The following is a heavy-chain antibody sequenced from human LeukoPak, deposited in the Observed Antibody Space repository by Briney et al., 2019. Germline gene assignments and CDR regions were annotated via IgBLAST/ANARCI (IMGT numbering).Heavy chain of an antibody. CDR3: ASLAVAGSLANYFDY. V-gene: IGHV3-30*04. CDR2: ISYDGSNK. J-gene: IGHJ4*02. CDR1: GFTFSSYA. Sequence: PGGSLRLSCAASGFTFSSYAMHWVRQAPGKGLEWVAVISYDGSNKYYADSVKGRFTISRDNSKNTLYLQMNSLRAEDTAVYYCASLAVAGSLANYFDYWGQGTLVTVSS. D-gene: IGHD6-19*01.